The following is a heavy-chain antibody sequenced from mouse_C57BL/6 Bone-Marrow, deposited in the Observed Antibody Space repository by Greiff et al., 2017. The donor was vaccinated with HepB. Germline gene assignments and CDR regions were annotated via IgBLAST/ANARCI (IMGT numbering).Heavy chain of an antibody. V-gene: IGHV1-18*01. CDR3: ARVIYYYGSRDFDV. D-gene: IGHD1-1*01. CDR2: INPNNGGT. CDR1: GYTFTDYN. J-gene: IGHJ1*03. Sequence: EVQLQQSGPELVKPGASVKIPCKASGYTFTDYNMDWVKQSHGKSLEWIGDINPNNGGTIYNQKFKGKATLTVDKSSSTAYMELRSLTSEDTAVYYCARVIYYYGSRDFDVWGTGTTVTVSS.